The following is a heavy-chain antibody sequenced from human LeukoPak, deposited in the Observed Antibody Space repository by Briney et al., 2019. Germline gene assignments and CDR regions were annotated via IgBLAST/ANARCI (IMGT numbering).Heavy chain of an antibody. CDR2: IYPGDSDT. CDR3: ARGTETYYYDSSGYYWFDP. D-gene: IGHD3-22*01. V-gene: IGHV5-51*01. CDR1: GYSFTSYW. J-gene: IGHJ5*02. Sequence: GESLKISCKGSGYSFTSYWIGWVRQMPGKGLEWMGIIYPGDSDTRYSPSFQGQVTISADKSISTAYLQWSSLKASDTAMYYCARGTETYYYDSSGYYWFDPWGQGTLVTVSS.